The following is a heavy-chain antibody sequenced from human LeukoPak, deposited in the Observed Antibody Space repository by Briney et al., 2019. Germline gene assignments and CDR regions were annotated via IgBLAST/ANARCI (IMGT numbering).Heavy chain of an antibody. V-gene: IGHV4-39*01. CDR1: GGSISSSSYY. Sequence: PSETLSLTCTVSGGSISSSSYYWGWIRQPPGKGLEWIGSIYYSGSTYYNPSPKSRVTISVDTSKNQFSLKLSSVTAADTAVYYCARRGYCSSTSCYVDYWGQGTLVTVSS. J-gene: IGHJ4*02. CDR2: IYYSGST. D-gene: IGHD2-2*01. CDR3: ARRGYCSSTSCYVDY.